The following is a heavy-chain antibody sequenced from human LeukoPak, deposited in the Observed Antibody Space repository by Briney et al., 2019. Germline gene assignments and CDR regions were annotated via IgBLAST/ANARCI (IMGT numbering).Heavy chain of an antibody. CDR1: GFTFSIHS. CDR2: ITSSSSYI. Sequence: PGGSLRLSCAASGFTFSIHSMNWVRQAPRKGPEWVSSITSSSSYIYYADSVKGRFTISRDDAKNSLYLQMDSLRAEDTAVYYCARDLAYGDGRYWGQGTLVTVSS. D-gene: IGHD4-17*01. CDR3: ARDLAYGDGRY. J-gene: IGHJ4*02. V-gene: IGHV3-21*01.